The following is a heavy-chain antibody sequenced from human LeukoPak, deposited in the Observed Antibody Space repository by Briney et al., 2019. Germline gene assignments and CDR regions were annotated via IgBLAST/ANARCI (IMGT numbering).Heavy chain of an antibody. D-gene: IGHD4-17*01. V-gene: IGHV3-53*01. CDR3: ARLDTTTATAFDY. Sequence: GGSLRLSCAASGFTVSSHYMTWVRQAPGKELEWVSVFYSGGTTYFADSVKGRFTISRDNSRNTLYLQMNSLRAEDAAVYYCARLDTTTATAFDYWGQGTLVTVSS. CDR1: GFTVSSHY. CDR2: FYSGGTT. J-gene: IGHJ4*02.